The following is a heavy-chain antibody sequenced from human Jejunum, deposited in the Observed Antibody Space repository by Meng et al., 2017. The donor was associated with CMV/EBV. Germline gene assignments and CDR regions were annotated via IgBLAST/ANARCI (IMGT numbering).Heavy chain of an antibody. CDR2: INTNSGNS. CDR1: GYPFTKYA. J-gene: IGHJ4*02. V-gene: IGHV7-4-1*01. Sequence: CNASGYPFTKYALTWVRQSPGQALECLGWINTNSGNSDYAQAFTGLFVFSLDTSASTAYLHIHSLRAEDTAVYYCARKPLDASGVDYWGQGTLVTVSS. D-gene: IGHD1-14*01. CDR3: ARKPLDASGVDY.